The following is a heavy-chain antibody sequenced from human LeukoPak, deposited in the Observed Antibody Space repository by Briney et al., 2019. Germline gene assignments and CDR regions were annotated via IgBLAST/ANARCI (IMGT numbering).Heavy chain of an antibody. V-gene: IGHV3-30*02. CDR3: AKGGGIVVVPAATPHFDY. J-gene: IGHJ4*02. CDR1: GFTFSSYG. CDR2: IRYDGSNK. D-gene: IGHD2-2*01. Sequence: PGGSLRLSCAASGFTFSSYGMHWVRQAPGKGLEWVAFIRYDGSNKYYADSVKGRFTISRDNSKNTLYLQMNSLRAEDTAVYYCAKGGGIVVVPAATPHFDYWGQGTLVTVSS.